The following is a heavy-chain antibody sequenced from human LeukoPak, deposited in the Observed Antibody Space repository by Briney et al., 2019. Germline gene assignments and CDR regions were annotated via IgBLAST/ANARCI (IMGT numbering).Heavy chain of an antibody. CDR2: ISSSSSYI. J-gene: IGHJ6*02. CDR3: ARGPTCDILTGYPPEYYGMDV. Sequence: PGGSLRLSCAASGFTFSSYSMNWVRQAPGKGLEWVSSISSSSSYIYYADSVKGRFTISRDNAKNSLYLQMNSLRAEDTAVYYCARGPTCDILTGYPPEYYGMDVWGQGTTVTVSS. CDR1: GFTFSSYS. V-gene: IGHV3-21*01. D-gene: IGHD3-9*01.